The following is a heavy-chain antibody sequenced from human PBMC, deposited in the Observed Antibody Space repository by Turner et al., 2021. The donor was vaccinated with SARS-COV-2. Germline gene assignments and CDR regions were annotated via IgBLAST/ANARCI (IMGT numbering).Heavy chain of an antibody. D-gene: IGHD3-22*01. CDR3: AGIQSYDRSDYYGMDV. Sequence: QVQLVESGGGVVQPGRSLRLSCADSGFTFSSYAMNWVRQAPGKGLEWVAVISYDGSNKYYADSVKGRFTISRDNSKNTLYLQMNSLRAEDTAVYYCAGIQSYDRSDYYGMDVWGQGTTVTVSS. J-gene: IGHJ6*02. V-gene: IGHV3-30-3*01. CDR2: ISYDGSNK. CDR1: GFTFSSYA.